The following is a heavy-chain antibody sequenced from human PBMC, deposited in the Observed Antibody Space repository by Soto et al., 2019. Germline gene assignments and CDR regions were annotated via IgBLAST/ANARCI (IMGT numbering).Heavy chain of an antibody. J-gene: IGHJ6*03. CDR2: INHSGST. CDR1: GGSFSDHY. V-gene: IGHV4-34*01. Sequence: QVQLQQWGAGLLKPSETLSLTCAVYGGSFSDHYWSWIRQPPGGGLEWIGEINHSGSTNYNPSLKIRVTISVDRSNNQFSLRLTSVTAADPAVYYCAGRITIIYYMDVWGKGTTVSVSS. D-gene: IGHD3-3*01. CDR3: AGRITIIYYMDV.